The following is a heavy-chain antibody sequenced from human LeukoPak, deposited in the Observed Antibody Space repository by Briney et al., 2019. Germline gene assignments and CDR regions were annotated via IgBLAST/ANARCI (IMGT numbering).Heavy chain of an antibody. D-gene: IGHD5-18*01. CDR2: ISSSGTSI. J-gene: IGHJ4*02. Sequence: GGSLRLSCAASGFTFSSHEMNWVRQAPGKGLEWVSYISSSGTSIYYADTVKGRFTISRDNAKNSLYLQMNSLRAEDTAVYYCARGEQRGYSHGLWYWGQGTLVTVSS. CDR3: ARGEQRGYSHGLWY. V-gene: IGHV3-48*03. CDR1: GFTFSSHE.